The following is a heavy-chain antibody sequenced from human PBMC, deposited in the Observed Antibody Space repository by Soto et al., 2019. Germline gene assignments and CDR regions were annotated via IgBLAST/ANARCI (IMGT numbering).Heavy chain of an antibody. CDR1: GYTFITYG. V-gene: IGHV1-18*01. CDR3: ARGPTDYYDNSANYFLDY. Sequence: QVQLVQSGAEVTKPGASVKVSCKASGYTFITYGVSWVRQAPGQGLDWLGWISTYNGNTRYAERRQGRVTMTTDTTSTTDYMELRNLRSDDTAVYYCARGPTDYYDNSANYFLDYWGQGTLVTVSS. CDR2: ISTYNGNT. D-gene: IGHD3-22*01. J-gene: IGHJ4*02.